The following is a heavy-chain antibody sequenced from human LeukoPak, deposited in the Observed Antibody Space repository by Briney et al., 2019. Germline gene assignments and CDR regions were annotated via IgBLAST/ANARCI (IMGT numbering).Heavy chain of an antibody. CDR1: GFTFSSYG. Sequence: VPPGRSLILSCAASGFTFSSYGMPWVRQAQGKGVEWVAVIAYDGRTKYYADSVNGRFSISRDNSNNTLYLQMNSLRAEDTAVYYCAKAGHCGGDCYSIMDYWGQGTLVTVSS. D-gene: IGHD2-21*02. CDR3: AKAGHCGGDCYSIMDY. CDR2: IAYDGRTK. V-gene: IGHV3-30*18. J-gene: IGHJ4*02.